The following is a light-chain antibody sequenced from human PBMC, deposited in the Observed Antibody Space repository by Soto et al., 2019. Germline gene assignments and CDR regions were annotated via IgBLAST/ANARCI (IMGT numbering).Light chain of an antibody. CDR3: AAWDDTLGGV. CDR2: SND. V-gene: IGLV1-47*02. Sequence: QSVLTQPPSASVTPGQTVTISCSGCSSNIGSNYVYWYQQLSGTAPRLFIYSNDQRSSGVPDRFSGSRSGTSASLAISGLRSEDEADYYCAAWDDTLGGVFGGGTKLTVL. CDR1: SSNIGSNY. J-gene: IGLJ3*02.